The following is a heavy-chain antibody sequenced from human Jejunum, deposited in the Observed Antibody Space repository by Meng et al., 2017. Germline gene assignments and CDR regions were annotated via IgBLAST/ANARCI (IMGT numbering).Heavy chain of an antibody. CDR2: IFYSGSS. D-gene: IGHD1-1*01. V-gene: IGHV4-31*03. J-gene: IGHJ5*02. CDR1: GDTISNGGFC. CDR3: ARDGQQLGRYWLDP. Sequence: QVQLQQSGPGLVKPSATLTLTCSVSGDTISNGGFCWAWHRPEPGKGLVWIGNIFYSGSSYSKPFLKSRIIIAVDTSKNQFSLILRSVTAAATAVYYSARDGQQLGRYWLDPWGQGTLVTVSS.